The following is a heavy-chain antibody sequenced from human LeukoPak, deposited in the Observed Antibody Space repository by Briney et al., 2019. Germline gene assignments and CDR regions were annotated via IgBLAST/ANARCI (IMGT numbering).Heavy chain of an antibody. Sequence: SETLSLTCTVSGGSISSYYWSWIRQPPRKGLEWIGYIYNRGSTNYNPSLKSRVTISVDTSKNQFSLKLSSVTAADTAVYYCARSTSGYYYYMDVWGKGTTVTVSS. CDR3: ARSTSGYYYYMDV. CDR1: GGSISSYY. J-gene: IGHJ6*03. D-gene: IGHD3-3*01. V-gene: IGHV4-59*01. CDR2: IYNRGST.